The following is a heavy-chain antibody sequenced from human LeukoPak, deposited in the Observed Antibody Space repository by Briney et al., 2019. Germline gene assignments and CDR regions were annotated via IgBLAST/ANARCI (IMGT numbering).Heavy chain of an antibody. V-gene: IGHV3-11*05. D-gene: IGHD6-19*01. CDR3: ARDLKGSAWYVDY. Sequence: GGSLRLSCAASGFTFSDYYMSWIRQAPGKGLEWLSYISSSSTYTNYADFVKGRFTISRDNAKNSLYLQMNSLRAEDTAVYYCARDLKGSAWYVDYWGQGTLVTVSS. CDR2: ISSSSTYT. J-gene: IGHJ4*02. CDR1: GFTFSDYY.